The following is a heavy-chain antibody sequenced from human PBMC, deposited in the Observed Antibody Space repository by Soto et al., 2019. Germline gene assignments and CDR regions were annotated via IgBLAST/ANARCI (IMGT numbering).Heavy chain of an antibody. Sequence: SDTLSLTSAVYGGSSSDYSGSWIRHPLGQGLEWIGEINHSGSTNLHPSLKSRLTISVDTSNHQFPLKLSSVTAADTAVYYCERVYRPTRNHNNYYPSLDYWGQGTVVTVSS. CDR3: ERVYRPTRNHNNYYPSLDY. J-gene: IGHJ4*02. CDR2: INHSGST. CDR1: GGSSSDYS. D-gene: IGHD3-22*01. V-gene: IGHV4-34*01.